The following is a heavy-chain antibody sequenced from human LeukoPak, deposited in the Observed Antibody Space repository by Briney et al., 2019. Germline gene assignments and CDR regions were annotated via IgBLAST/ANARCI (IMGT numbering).Heavy chain of an antibody. CDR2: IYTSGST. V-gene: IGHV4-61*02. CDR3: ARDGSFSATYYYYYYMDV. Sequence: SSQTLSLTCTVSGGSISSGSCYWSWIRQPAGKGLEWIGRIYTSGSTNYNPSLKSRVTISVDTSKNQFSLKLSSVTAADTAVYYCARDGSFSATYYYYYYMDVWAKGPRSPSP. CDR1: GGSISSGSCY. J-gene: IGHJ6*03. D-gene: IGHD5-12*01.